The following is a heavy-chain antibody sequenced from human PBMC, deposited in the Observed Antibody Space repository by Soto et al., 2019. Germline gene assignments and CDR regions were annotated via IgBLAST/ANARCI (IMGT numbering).Heavy chain of an antibody. Sequence: EVQLVESVGGLVQPGGSLRLSCAASGFTFSSFEMNWVRQAPGNGLEWVSYISSSGSTIYYADSVKGPFTNSRDNAKYSLYLQMTSLRADDTAVYYCARLSIAARRRYFDYWGQGTLVTVTS. CDR3: ARLSIAARRRYFDY. V-gene: IGHV3-48*03. CDR1: GFTFSSFE. CDR2: ISSSGSTI. D-gene: IGHD6-6*01. J-gene: IGHJ4*02.